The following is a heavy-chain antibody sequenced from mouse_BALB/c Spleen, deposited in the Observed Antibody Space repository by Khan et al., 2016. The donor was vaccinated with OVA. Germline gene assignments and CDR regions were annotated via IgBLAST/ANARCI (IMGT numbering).Heavy chain of an antibody. D-gene: IGHD2-10*01. Sequence: EVNVVESGGGLVKPGGSLKLSCAPSGFAFSSYDMSWVRQTPEKRLEWVATISGTGIYTYYPDSVKGRFTISRDNARNTLYLKTSSRRSEDTALYYCARPSYYVNPWFTYWCQGTLVTVSA. V-gene: IGHV5-9*02. CDR1: GFAFSSYD. CDR2: ISGTGIYT. J-gene: IGHJ3*01. CDR3: ARPSYYVNPWFTY.